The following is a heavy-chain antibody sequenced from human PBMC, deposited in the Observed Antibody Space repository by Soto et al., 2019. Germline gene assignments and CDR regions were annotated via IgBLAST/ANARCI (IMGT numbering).Heavy chain of an antibody. J-gene: IGHJ4*02. V-gene: IGHV3-21*01. CDR2: LGSGSDYI. CDR3: ARGGIFTGYDK. D-gene: IGHD5-12*01. CDR1: GFTFSGYS. Sequence: EVQLVESGGGLVKPGGSLRLSCTASGFTFSGYSMTWVRQAPGKGLEWVAALGSGSDYIYYADPVKGRFIISRDNAKDSLYLQMNSLRAEDTAVYYCARGGIFTGYDKWGQGTLVTVSS.